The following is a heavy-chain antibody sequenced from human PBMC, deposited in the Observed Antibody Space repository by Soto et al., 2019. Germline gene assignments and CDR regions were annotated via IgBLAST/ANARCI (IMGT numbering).Heavy chain of an antibody. J-gene: IGHJ4*02. CDR3: ARGPPPDYGDYVSRVFDS. CDR2: IIPILGIA. D-gene: IGHD4-17*01. Sequence: ASVKVSCKASGGTFSSYTISWVRQAPGQGLEWMGRIIPILGIANYAQKFQGRVTITADKSTSTAYMELSSLRSEDTAVYYFARGPPPDYGDYVSRVFDSWGQGTLVTVSS. CDR1: GGTFSSYT. V-gene: IGHV1-69*02.